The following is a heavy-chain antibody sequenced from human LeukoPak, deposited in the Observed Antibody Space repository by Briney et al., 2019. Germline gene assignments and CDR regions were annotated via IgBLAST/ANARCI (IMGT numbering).Heavy chain of an antibody. J-gene: IGHJ4*02. CDR3: AKDLYYDFWSGYFDY. Sequence: GGSLRLSCAASGFTFSSYAMSWVRQAPGKGLEWVSAISGSGGSTYYADSVKGRFTISRGNSKNTLYLQMNSLRAEDTAVYYCAKDLYYDFWSGYFDYWGQGTLVTVSS. V-gene: IGHV3-23*01. D-gene: IGHD3-3*01. CDR1: GFTFSSYA. CDR2: ISGSGGST.